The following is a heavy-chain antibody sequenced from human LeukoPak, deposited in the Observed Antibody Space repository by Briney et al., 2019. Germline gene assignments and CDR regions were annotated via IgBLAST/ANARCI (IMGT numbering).Heavy chain of an antibody. CDR3: ARDRNMITFGGVIDY. D-gene: IGHD3-16*01. Sequence: GASVKVSCKASGYTFTSYGISWVRQAPGQGLEWMGWISAYNGNTNYAQKLQGRVTMTTGTSTSTAYMELRSLRSDDTAVYYCARDRNMITFGGVIDYWGQGTLVTVSS. CDR1: GYTFTSYG. J-gene: IGHJ4*02. V-gene: IGHV1-18*01. CDR2: ISAYNGNT.